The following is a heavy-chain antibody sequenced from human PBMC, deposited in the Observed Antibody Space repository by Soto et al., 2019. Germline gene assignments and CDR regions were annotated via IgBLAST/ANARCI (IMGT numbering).Heavy chain of an antibody. V-gene: IGHV4-59*01. D-gene: IGHD5-12*01. Sequence: SETLSLTCTVSGASISSSYWSWIRQSPERGLEWIAYVYHTGATNYNPSLKNRVTISLDTSKGQFSLNLTSLTTADTAVYFCARGGNRYSNVASGVGGFDFWGQGSLVTVSS. CDR1: GASISSSY. CDR2: VYHTGAT. J-gene: IGHJ4*02. CDR3: ARGGNRYSNVASGVGGFDF.